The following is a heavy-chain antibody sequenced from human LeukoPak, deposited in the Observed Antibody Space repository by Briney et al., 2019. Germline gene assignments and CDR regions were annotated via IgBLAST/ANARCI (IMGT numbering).Heavy chain of an antibody. CDR2: IKQDGSEK. Sequence: PGGSLRLSCAASGFTFSIYWMTWVRQAPGKGLEWVANIKQDGSEKYYVDSVKGRFTISRDNAKNSLFLQKNSLRAEDTAVYYCATDRSVGATYRFDHWGQGTLVTVSS. D-gene: IGHD1-26*01. CDR3: ATDRSVGATYRFDH. V-gene: IGHV3-7*01. CDR1: GFTFSIYW. J-gene: IGHJ4*02.